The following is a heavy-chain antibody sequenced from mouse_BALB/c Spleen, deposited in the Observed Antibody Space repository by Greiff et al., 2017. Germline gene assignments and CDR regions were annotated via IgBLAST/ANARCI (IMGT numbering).Heavy chain of an antibody. D-gene: IGHD1-1*01. CDR1: GFNIKDNY. J-gene: IGHJ1*01. CDR2: IDPANGNT. Sequence: EVKLQESGAELVKPGASVKLSCTASGFNIKDNYMHWVKQRPEQGLEWIGRIDPANGNTKYDPKFQGKATITADTSSNSAYLQLSSLTSEDTAVFCCARPYCNYRYFDVWGAGTTVTVSA. CDR3: ARPYCNYRYFDV. V-gene: IGHV14-3*02.